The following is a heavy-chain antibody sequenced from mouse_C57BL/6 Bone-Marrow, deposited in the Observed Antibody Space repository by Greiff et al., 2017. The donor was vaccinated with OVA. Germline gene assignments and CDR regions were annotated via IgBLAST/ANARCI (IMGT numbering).Heavy chain of an antibody. CDR3: AREDYGYDDWYFDV. Sequence: EVKVEESGGGLVQPGGSLKLSCAASGFTFSDYGMAWVRQAPRKGPEWVAFISNLAYSIYYADTVTGRFTISRENAKNTLYLEMSSLRSEDTAMYYCAREDYGYDDWYFDVWGTGTTVTVSS. CDR1: GFTFSDYG. CDR2: ISNLAYSI. V-gene: IGHV5-15*04. D-gene: IGHD2-2*01. J-gene: IGHJ1*03.